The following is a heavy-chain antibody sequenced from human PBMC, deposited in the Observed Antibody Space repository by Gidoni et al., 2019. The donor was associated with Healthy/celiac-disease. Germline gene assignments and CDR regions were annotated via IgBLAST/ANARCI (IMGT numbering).Heavy chain of an antibody. V-gene: IGHV1-2*04. J-gene: IGHJ4*02. D-gene: IGHD3-22*01. Sequence: QVQLVQSGAEVKKPGASVKVSCKASGYTFTGYYMHWVRQAPGQGLEWMGWINPNSGGTNYAQKFQGWVTMTRDTSISTAYMELSRLRSDDTAVYYCARGGDYYDSSGYYDYWGQGTLVTVSS. CDR1: GYTFTGYY. CDR2: INPNSGGT. CDR3: ARGGDYYDSSGYYDY.